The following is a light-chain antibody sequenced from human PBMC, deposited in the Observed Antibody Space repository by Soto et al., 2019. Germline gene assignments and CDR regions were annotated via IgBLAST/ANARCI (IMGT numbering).Light chain of an antibody. J-gene: IGLJ2*01. CDR1: SSNIGSNY. V-gene: IGLV1-47*01. CDR3: AAWDDSLSGPG. CDR2: RNN. Sequence: QSVLTQPPSASGTPGQRVTISCSGSSSNIGSNYVYWYQQLPGTAPKLLIYRNNQRPSGVPDRFSGSKSGTSASLALSGLRSEDEADYYCAAWDDSLSGPGIGGGTKLTVL.